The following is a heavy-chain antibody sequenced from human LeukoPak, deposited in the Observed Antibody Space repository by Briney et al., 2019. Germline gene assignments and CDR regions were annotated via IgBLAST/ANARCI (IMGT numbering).Heavy chain of an antibody. D-gene: IGHD2-2*02. CDR2: INHSGST. V-gene: IGHV4-39*07. CDR3: ARGLYRYCSSTSCYNYWFDP. Sequence: SETLSLTCTVSGGSISSGSYYWSWIRQPPGKGLEWIGEINHSGSTNYNPSLKSRVTISVDTSKNQFSLKLSSVTAADTAVYYCARGLYRYCSSTSCYNYWFDPWGQGTLVTVSS. CDR1: GGSISSGSYY. J-gene: IGHJ5*02.